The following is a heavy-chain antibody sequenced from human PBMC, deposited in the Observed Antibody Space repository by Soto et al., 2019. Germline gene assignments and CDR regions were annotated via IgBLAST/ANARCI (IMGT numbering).Heavy chain of an antibody. CDR2: ISYDGSNK. V-gene: IGHV3-30-3*01. Sequence: GGSLRLSCAASGFTFSSYAMHWVRQAPGKGLEWVAVISYDGSNKYYVDSVKGRFTLSRDNSKNTLYLQMNSLRAEDTAVYYCARDGIVVVVAASVGWFDPWGQGTLVTVSS. D-gene: IGHD2-15*01. J-gene: IGHJ5*02. CDR1: GFTFSSYA. CDR3: ARDGIVVVVAASVGWFDP.